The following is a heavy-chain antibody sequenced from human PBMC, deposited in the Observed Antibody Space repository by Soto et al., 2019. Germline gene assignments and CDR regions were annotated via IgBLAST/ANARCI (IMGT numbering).Heavy chain of an antibody. Sequence: QVQLVESGGGVVQPGRSLTLSCAASGFSFSTYDMHWVRQAPGKGLEWVAVIWYDGSYKDYGDSVKGRCTVSRDNSKNTLSLQMNSLRAEDTAVYYCARGFYATWLPSDWGVGTPVIVSS. D-gene: IGHD3-22*01. CDR2: IWYDGSYK. CDR1: GFSFSTYD. V-gene: IGHV3-33*01. CDR3: ARGFYATWLPSD. J-gene: IGHJ4*02.